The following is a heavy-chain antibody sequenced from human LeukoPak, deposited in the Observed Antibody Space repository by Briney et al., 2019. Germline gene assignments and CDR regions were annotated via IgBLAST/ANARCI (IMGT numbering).Heavy chain of an antibody. CDR1: GGSFTTYS. J-gene: IGHJ2*01. Sequence: SETLSLTCTVSGGSFTTYSWSWIRQPPGKGLDLIGAVHSNGNTNYNPSLKNRVTMSIDTSREQFSLTLTSVTAADTAIFYCARRIQLWSYWHFDLWGRGTLVTVSS. D-gene: IGHD5-18*01. CDR2: VHSNGNT. CDR3: ARRIQLWSYWHFDL. V-gene: IGHV4-4*08.